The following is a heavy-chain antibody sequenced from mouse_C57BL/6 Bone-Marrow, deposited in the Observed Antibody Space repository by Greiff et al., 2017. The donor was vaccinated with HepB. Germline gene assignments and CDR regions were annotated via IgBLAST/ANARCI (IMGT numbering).Heavy chain of an antibody. Sequence: DVQLVESEGGLVQPGSSMKLSCTASGFTFSDYYMAWVRQVPEKGLEWVANINYDGSSTYYLDSLKSRFIISRDNAKNILYLQMSSLKSEDTATYYCARDLLHYYGSSYFDYWGQGTTLTVSS. CDR2: INYDGSST. V-gene: IGHV5-16*01. J-gene: IGHJ2*01. CDR3: ARDLLHYYGSSYFDY. CDR1: GFTFSDYY. D-gene: IGHD1-1*01.